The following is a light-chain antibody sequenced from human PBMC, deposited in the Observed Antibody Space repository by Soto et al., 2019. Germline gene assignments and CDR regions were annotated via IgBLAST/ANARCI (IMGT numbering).Light chain of an antibody. V-gene: IGKV1-39*01. CDR2: AAS. CDR3: QQNYSIPYT. J-gene: IGKJ2*01. Sequence: DIQMTQSPSSLSASVGDRVTITCRAGQSISSYLNCDQQKPGKAPKLLIYAASSLQSGVPSSFSGSGSGTDITPTISSLQPEDFATYYCQQNYSIPYTFGHGTKVEIK. CDR1: QSISSY.